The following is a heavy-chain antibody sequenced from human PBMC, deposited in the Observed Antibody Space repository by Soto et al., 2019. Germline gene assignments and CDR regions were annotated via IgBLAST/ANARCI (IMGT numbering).Heavy chain of an antibody. D-gene: IGHD3-22*01. J-gene: IGHJ4*02. CDR1: GFTFSDYY. Sequence: GGSLRLSCSASGFTFSDYYMSWIRQAPGRGLEWISYIDSSGSIIYYADSVKGRFTISRDNAKNSLYLQMNSLRAEDTAVYYCARDLGYYDSSGYFDYWGQGTLVTVSS. CDR3: ARDLGYYDSSGYFDY. CDR2: IDSSGSII. V-gene: IGHV3-11*01.